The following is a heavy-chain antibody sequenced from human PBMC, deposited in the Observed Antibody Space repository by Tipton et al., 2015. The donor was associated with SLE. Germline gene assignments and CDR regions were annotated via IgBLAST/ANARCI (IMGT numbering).Heavy chain of an antibody. V-gene: IGHV4-59*12. CDR1: GGSISSYY. D-gene: IGHD3-9*01. CDR3: ASGILTGNAAFDI. Sequence: TLSLTCTVAGGSISSYYWSWIRQPPGKGLEWIGYIYYSGSTNYNPSLKSRVTTSFDRSKNQFSLKLSSVTAADTAVYYCASGILTGNAAFDIWGPGTMVTVS. J-gene: IGHJ3*02. CDR2: IYYSGST.